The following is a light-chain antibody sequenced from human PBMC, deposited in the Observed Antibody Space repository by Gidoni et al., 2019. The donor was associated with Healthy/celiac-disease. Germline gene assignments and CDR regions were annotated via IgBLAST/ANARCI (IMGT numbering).Light chain of an antibody. CDR1: QSLLHSNGYNY. CDR2: LGS. Sequence: DIVRTQSPLSRPVTPGAPASISCRSSQSLLHSNGYNYLDWYLQKPGQSPQLLIYLGSNRASGVPDRFSGSGSGTDFALKISRVEAEDVGVYYCMQALQTPYTFGQXTKLEIK. V-gene: IGKV2-28*01. J-gene: IGKJ2*01. CDR3: MQALQTPYT.